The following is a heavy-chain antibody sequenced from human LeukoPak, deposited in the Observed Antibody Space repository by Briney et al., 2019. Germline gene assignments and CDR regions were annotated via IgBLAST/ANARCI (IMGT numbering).Heavy chain of an antibody. D-gene: IGHD2-15*01. J-gene: IGHJ4*02. CDR2: ISGSGGST. CDR3: AKGSRLGDPLYCSGGSCYGLFDY. V-gene: IGHV3-23*01. Sequence: GGSLRLSCAASGFTFSSYAMSWVRQAPGKGLESVSAISGSGGSTYYADSVKGRFTISRDNSKNTLYLQMNSLRAEDTAVYYFAKGSRLGDPLYCSGGSCYGLFDYWGQGTLVTVSS. CDR1: GFTFSSYA.